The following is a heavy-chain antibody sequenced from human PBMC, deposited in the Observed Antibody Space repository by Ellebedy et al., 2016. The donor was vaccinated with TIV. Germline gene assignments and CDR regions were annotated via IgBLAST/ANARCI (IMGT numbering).Heavy chain of an antibody. D-gene: IGHD6-19*01. CDR1: GFTFSDYY. CDR3: ARGSSSGWRYYYGMDV. CDR2: ISASSSYT. V-gene: IGHV3-11*06. Sequence: PGGSLRLSCAASGFTFSDYYMGWILQPPGNGLEWVSYISASSSYTSYADSLKGRFTISRDNAKNSLFLQMNSLRAEDTAVYYCARGSSSGWRYYYGMDVWGQGTTVTVSS. J-gene: IGHJ6*02.